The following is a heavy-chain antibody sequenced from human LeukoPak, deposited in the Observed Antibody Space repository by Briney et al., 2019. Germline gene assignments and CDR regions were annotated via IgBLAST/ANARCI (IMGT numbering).Heavy chain of an antibody. D-gene: IGHD3-10*01. CDR1: GFTFSSYG. J-gene: IGHJ6*02. V-gene: IGHV3-30*03. CDR2: ISYDGSNK. CDR3: ARDYWFGESSPYYYYGMDV. Sequence: GGSLRLSCAASGFTFSSYGMHWVRQAPGKGLEWVAVISYDGSNKYYADSVKGRFTISRDNSKNTLYLQMNSLRAEDTAVYYCARDYWFGESSPYYYYGMDVWGQGTTVTVSS.